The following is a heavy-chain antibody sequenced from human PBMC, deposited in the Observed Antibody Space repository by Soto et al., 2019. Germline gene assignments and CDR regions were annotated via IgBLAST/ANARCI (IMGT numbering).Heavy chain of an antibody. V-gene: IGHV3-33*01. CDR1: GFTFSSYG. Sequence: GGSLRLSCAASGFTFSSYGMHWVRQAPGKGLEWVAVIWYDGSNKYYADSVKGRFTISRDNSKNTLYLQMNSLRAEDTAVYYCARKAYCSSTSCYAREVDFDYWGQGTLVTVSS. D-gene: IGHD2-2*01. CDR2: IWYDGSNK. J-gene: IGHJ4*02. CDR3: ARKAYCSSTSCYAREVDFDY.